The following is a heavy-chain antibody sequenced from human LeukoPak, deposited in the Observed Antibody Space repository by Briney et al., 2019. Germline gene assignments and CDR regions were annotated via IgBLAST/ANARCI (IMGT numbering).Heavy chain of an antibody. CDR1: GGSISSSTYY. Sequence: SETLSLTCTVSGGSISSSTYYWGWIRQPLGKGLEWIGSIYNSGSTYYNPSLKSRVTISVDTSKNQFSLKLNSVTAADTAVYYCARQHYYYGLDLWTQVTTVTVSS. V-gene: IGHV4-39*01. CDR3: ARQHYYYGLDL. CDR2: IYNSGST. J-gene: IGHJ6*01.